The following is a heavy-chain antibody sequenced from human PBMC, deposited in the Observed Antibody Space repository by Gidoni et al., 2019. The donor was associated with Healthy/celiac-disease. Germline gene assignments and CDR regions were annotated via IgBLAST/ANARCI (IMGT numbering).Heavy chain of an antibody. CDR3: ARVSLRDGYNF. Sequence: GLVKHSQTLSLTCAVSGGAISSGGYSWSWIRQPPGKALEWIGYTYHSGITYYNASLKSRVTISVDRYKNQFSVKLSSATAADTAVYYCARVSLRDGYNFWGQGTLVTVSS. CDR2: TYHSGIT. V-gene: IGHV4-30-2*01. CDR1: GGAISSGGYS. D-gene: IGHD5-12*01. J-gene: IGHJ4*02.